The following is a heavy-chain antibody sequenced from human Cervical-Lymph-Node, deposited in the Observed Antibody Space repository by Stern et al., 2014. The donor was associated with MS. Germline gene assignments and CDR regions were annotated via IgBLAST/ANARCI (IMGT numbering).Heavy chain of an antibody. D-gene: IGHD4-23*01. Sequence: VQLVESGGGLVKPGGSLRLSCAASGLTFSSYSMNWVRQAPGKGLEWVASISSGGSYIYYADSLKGRFTISRDNAKNSLYLQMNSLRAEDTAVYYCARGRGGNYRYYFDYWGQGTLVTVSS. CDR3: ARGRGGNYRYYFDY. V-gene: IGHV3-21*01. CDR1: GLTFSSYS. J-gene: IGHJ4*02. CDR2: ISSGGSYI.